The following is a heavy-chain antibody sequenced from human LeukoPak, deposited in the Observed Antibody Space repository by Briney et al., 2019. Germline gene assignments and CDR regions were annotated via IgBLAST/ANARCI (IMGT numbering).Heavy chain of an antibody. CDR2: IYNSGTT. J-gene: IGHJ5*02. Sequence: SETLSLTCTVFGGSISGSYWTWIRQSPGKGLEWIGLIYNSGTTNYNPSLKSRVSISLDTSKNQFSLKLTSVTAADTAVYSCESEFRPWGPGTLVTVSS. CDR1: GGSISGSY. CDR3: ESEFRP. V-gene: IGHV4-59*01.